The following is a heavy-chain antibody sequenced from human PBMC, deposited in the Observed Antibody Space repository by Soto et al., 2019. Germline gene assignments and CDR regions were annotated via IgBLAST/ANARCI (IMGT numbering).Heavy chain of an antibody. CDR3: ARVLRGYSYGY. CDR2: IIPIFGTA. V-gene: IGHV1-69*13. D-gene: IGHD5-18*01. Sequence: GASVKVSCKASGGTFSSYAISWVRQAPGQGLEWMGGIIPIFGTANYAQKFQGRVTITADESTSTAYMELSSLRSEDTAVHYCARVLRGYSYGYWGQGTLVTVSS. CDR1: GGTFSSYA. J-gene: IGHJ4*02.